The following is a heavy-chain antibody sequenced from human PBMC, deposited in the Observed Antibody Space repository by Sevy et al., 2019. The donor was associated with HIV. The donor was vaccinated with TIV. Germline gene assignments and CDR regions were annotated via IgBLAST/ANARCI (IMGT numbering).Heavy chain of an antibody. CDR2: INPSGGST. CDR3: ARDLGSPPAPRGMDV. V-gene: IGHV1-46*01. CDR1: GYTFTSYH. J-gene: IGHJ6*02. Sequence: ASVKVSCKASGYTFTSYHMHWVRQAPGQGLEWMGIINPSGGSTSYAQKFQGRVTMTRDTSTSTVYMELSSLRSEDTAVYYCARDLGSPPAPRGMDVWGQGTTVTVSS. D-gene: IGHD2-2*01.